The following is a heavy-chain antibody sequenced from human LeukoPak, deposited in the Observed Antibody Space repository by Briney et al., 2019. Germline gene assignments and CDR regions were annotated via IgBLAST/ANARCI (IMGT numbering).Heavy chain of an antibody. D-gene: IGHD3-10*01. J-gene: IGHJ5*02. Sequence: ASVKVSCKASGYTFTGYYMHWVRQAPGQGLEWMGWINPNSGGTDYAQKFQGRVTMTRDTSISTAYMELSRLRSDDTAVYYCARMVRGVRGFDPWGQGTLVTVSS. CDR2: INPNSGGT. CDR1: GYTFTGYY. V-gene: IGHV1-2*02. CDR3: ARMVRGVRGFDP.